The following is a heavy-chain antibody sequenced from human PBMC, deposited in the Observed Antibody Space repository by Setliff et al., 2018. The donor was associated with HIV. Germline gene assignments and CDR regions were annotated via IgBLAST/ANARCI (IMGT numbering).Heavy chain of an antibody. CDR1: GYSFTTYW. V-gene: IGHV5-51*01. J-gene: IGHJ4*02. CDR2: IYPGDSDT. CDR3: ATSPLGYCSGGSCPHYFDY. Sequence: PGESLKISCKGSGYSFTTYWIGWVRQTPGKGLEWMGIIYPGDSDTRYSPSFQGQVTISADKSISTAYLQWSSLKASDTAMYYCATSPLGYCSGGSCPHYFDYWGPGTLVTVSS. D-gene: IGHD2-15*01.